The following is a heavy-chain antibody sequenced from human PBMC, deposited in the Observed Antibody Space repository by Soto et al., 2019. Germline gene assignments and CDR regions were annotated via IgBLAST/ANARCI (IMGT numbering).Heavy chain of an antibody. Sequence: SETLSLTCTVSGGSISSSSYYWGWIRQPPGKGLEWIGSIYYSGSTYYNPSLKSRVTISVDTSKNQFSLKLSSVTAADTAVYYCARWGSLVAAAGLWYFDLWGRGTLVTGSS. V-gene: IGHV4-39*01. CDR2: IYYSGST. CDR1: GGSISSSSYY. D-gene: IGHD6-13*01. CDR3: ARWGSLVAAAGLWYFDL. J-gene: IGHJ2*01.